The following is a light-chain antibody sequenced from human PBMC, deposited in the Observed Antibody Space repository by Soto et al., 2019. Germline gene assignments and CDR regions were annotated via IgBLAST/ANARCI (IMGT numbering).Light chain of an antibody. V-gene: IGLV2-14*01. CDR1: SSDVGGYHY. J-gene: IGLJ2*01. CDR2: DVS. Sequence: QSVLTQPASVSGSPGQSITISCTGTSSDVGGYHYVSWYQQHPGKAPTLMIYDVSNRPSGVSNRFSGSKSGNTASLTISGLQAEYEADYYCSSYTSSSTVVFGGGTKLTVL. CDR3: SSYTSSSTVV.